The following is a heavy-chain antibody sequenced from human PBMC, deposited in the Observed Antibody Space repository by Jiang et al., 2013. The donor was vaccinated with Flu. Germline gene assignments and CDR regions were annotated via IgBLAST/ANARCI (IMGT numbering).Heavy chain of an antibody. V-gene: IGHV3-7*01. CDR3: ARDQGWELYGFGSYFDY. CDR1: GFTFSSYW. CDR2: IKQDGSEK. D-gene: IGHD1-26*01. Sequence: LESGGGLVQPGGSLRLSCAASGFTFSSYWMSWVRQAPGKGLEWVANIKQDGSEKYYVDSVKGRFTISRDNAKNSLYLQMNSLRAEDTAVYYCARDQGWELYGFGSYFDYWGQGTLVTVSS. J-gene: IGHJ4*02.